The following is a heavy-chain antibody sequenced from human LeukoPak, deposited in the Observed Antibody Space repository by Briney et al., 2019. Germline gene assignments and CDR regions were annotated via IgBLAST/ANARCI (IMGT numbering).Heavy chain of an antibody. D-gene: IGHD6-13*01. J-gene: IGHJ5*02. CDR3: ARQISGYSSSWYPNWFDP. CDR1: GASITSYY. Sequence: SETLSLTCTVSGASITSYYWTWFRQPPGKGLEWIGHIYSSGSTNYNPSLKSRVTISVDTSKNQFSLKLTSVTAADTAVYYCARQISGYSSSWYPNWFDPWGQGTLVTVSS. V-gene: IGHV4-59*08. CDR2: IYSSGST.